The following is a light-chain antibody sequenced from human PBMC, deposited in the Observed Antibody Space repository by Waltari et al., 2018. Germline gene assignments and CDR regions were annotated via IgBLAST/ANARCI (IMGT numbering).Light chain of an antibody. J-gene: IGLJ3*02. V-gene: IGLV1-40*01. Sequence: QSVLTQPPSVSGAPGQRVTISCTGSSSNIGAGYDVHWYQQLPGTAPKPLIYGNSNRPSGVPDRFAGSKSGTSASLASTGLQAEDEADYYCQSYDSSLWVFGGGTKLTVL. CDR2: GNS. CDR1: SSNIGAGYD. CDR3: QSYDSSLWV.